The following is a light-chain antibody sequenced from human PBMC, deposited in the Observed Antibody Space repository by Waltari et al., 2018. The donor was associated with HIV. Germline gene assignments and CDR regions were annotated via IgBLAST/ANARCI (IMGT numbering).Light chain of an antibody. CDR3: QSYDNRLRGV. J-gene: IGLJ3*02. Sequence: QSVLTQPPSVSGAPGQRVRISCTGTTFNIGAGHDVHWYQHLPGTAPKLLIFGNNNRPSGVPDRFSGSKSGSSASLAITGLQAEDEADYCCQSYDNRLRGVFGGGTKVTVL. CDR2: GNN. CDR1: TFNIGAGHD. V-gene: IGLV1-40*01.